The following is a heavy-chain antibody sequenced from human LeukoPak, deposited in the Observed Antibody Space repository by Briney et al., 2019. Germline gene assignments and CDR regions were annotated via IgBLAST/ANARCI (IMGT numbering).Heavy chain of an antibody. Sequence: PGGSLRLSCAASGFTFSSYSMNWVRQARGKGLEWVSVIYSDGSTYYALSVKGRFTISRDNSKNTLYLQMNSLRAEDTAVYYCARDSTWGTLDYWGQGTLVTVSS. CDR2: IYSDGST. J-gene: IGHJ4*02. V-gene: IGHV3-53*01. CDR3: ARDSTWGTLDY. D-gene: IGHD3-16*01. CDR1: GFTFSSYS.